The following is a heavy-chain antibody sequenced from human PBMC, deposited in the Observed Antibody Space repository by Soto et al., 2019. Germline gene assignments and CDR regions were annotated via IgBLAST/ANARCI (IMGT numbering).Heavy chain of an antibody. CDR3: TMRGPLHWYFDL. CDR2: INSDGSST. V-gene: IGHV3-74*01. Sequence: GGSLRLSCAASGFTFSSYWMHWVRQAPGKGLVWVSRINSDGSSTSYADSVKGRFTISRDNAKNTLYLQMNSLRAEDTAVYYCTMRGPLHWYFDLWGRGTLVTVSS. CDR1: GFTFSSYW. J-gene: IGHJ2*01. D-gene: IGHD3-10*01.